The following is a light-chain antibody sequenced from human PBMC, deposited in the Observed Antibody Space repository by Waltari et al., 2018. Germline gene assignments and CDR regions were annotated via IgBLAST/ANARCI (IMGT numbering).Light chain of an antibody. V-gene: IGLV2-23*02. Sequence: QSALTQPASVSGSPGQSITISCTGTSSNVGGYTLVSWYQQHPGKAPQLIIYDLNKRPPGISPRFPGSKSGNTASLTISGLQADDESDYYCCSYAGDSTLIFGGGTKLTVL. CDR2: DLN. J-gene: IGLJ2*01. CDR1: SSNVGGYTL. CDR3: CSYAGDSTLI.